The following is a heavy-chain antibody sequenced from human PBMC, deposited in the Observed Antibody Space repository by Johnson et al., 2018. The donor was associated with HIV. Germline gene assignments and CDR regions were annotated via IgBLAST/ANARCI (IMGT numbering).Heavy chain of an antibody. CDR1: GFTFSSYA. CDR2: ISYDGSNK. J-gene: IGHJ3*02. D-gene: IGHD3-16*02. CDR3: AKVSRYDAFDI. V-gene: IGHV3-30-3*01. Sequence: QVQLVESGGGVVQPGRSLRLSCAASGFTFSSYAMHWVRQAPGKGLEWVAVISYDGSNKYYADSVKGRFTISRDNAKNSLYLQMNSLRPEDTAVYYCAKVSRYDAFDIWGQGTMVTVSS.